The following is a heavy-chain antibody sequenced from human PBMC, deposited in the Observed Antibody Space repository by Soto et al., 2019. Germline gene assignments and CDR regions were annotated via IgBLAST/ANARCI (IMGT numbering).Heavy chain of an antibody. CDR2: IDPSDSYT. D-gene: IGHD6-13*01. CDR1: GYNFTSYW. Sequence: GESLKISCKGSGYNFTSYWISWVRQMPGKGLEWMGRIDPSDSYTSYSPSSQGHVTISADKSISTAFLQWSSLKVSDTAMYYCASLRRGPEYSSSSYTGFDPWGQGTLVTVAS. V-gene: IGHV5-10-1*01. CDR3: ASLRRGPEYSSSSYTGFDP. J-gene: IGHJ5*02.